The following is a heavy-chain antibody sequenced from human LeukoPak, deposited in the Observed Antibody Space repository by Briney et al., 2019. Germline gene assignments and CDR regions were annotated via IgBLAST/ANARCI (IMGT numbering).Heavy chain of an antibody. CDR2: ISSSSSYI. Sequence: GGSLRLSCAASGFTFSSYSMNWVRQAPGKGLEWVSSISSSSSYIYYADSVKGRFTISRDNSKNTLYLQMNSLRAEDTAVYYCASRDTAMVAFDYWGQGTLVTVSS. CDR3: ASRDTAMVAFDY. V-gene: IGHV3-21*04. CDR1: GFTFSSYS. J-gene: IGHJ4*02. D-gene: IGHD5-18*01.